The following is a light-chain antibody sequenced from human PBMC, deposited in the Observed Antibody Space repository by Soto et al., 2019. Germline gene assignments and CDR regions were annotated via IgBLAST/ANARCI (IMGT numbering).Light chain of an antibody. CDR2: DVT. V-gene: IGLV2-14*01. CDR3: FSYSTSRAWV. CDR1: SSDVGGYNS. J-gene: IGLJ3*02. Sequence: QSALTQPASVSGSPGQSITISCTGTSSDVGGYNSVSWYQQYPGKAPKFMIYDVTNRPSGVSHRFSGSKSGNTASLTISGLQAEDEADYYCFSYSTSRAWVFGGGTKLTVL.